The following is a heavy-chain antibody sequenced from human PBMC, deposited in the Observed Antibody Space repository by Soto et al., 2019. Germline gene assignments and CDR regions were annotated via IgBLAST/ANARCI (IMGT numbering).Heavy chain of an antibody. CDR1: GGSTSSYY. J-gene: IGHJ4*02. D-gene: IGHD1-26*01. CDR2: NSYSGST. CDR3: ARHGGSYSFDY. Sequence: QVQLQESGPGLVKPSETLSLTCTVTGGSTSSYYWSWLRQPPGKGLEWIGYNSYSGSTDYNPSLKSRVTISVDKSKNHFSLKLSSATDADTAVYYCARHGGSYSFDYWGQGTLVTVSS. V-gene: IGHV4-59*08.